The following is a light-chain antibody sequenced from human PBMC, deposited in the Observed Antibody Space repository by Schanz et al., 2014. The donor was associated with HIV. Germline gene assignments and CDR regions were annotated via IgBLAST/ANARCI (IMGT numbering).Light chain of an antibody. CDR2: DVS. Sequence: QSALTQPASVSGSPGQSISISCTGTSGDVGSYNYVSWYQQHPGKAPKLMIYDVSNRPSGVPDRFSGSKSGNTASLTVSGLQADDEADYYCQSYDNNLGGSGVFGGGTKLTVL. V-gene: IGLV2-14*03. CDR1: SGDVGSYNY. CDR3: QSYDNNLGGSGV. J-gene: IGLJ3*02.